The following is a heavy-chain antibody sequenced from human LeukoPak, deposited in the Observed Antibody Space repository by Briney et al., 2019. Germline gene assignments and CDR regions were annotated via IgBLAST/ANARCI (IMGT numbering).Heavy chain of an antibody. CDR2: ISAYNGNT. Sequence: ASVKVSCKASGYTFTSYGISWVRQAPGQGLEWMGWISAYNGNTNYAQKLQGRVTMTTDTSTSTAYMELRSLRSDDTAVYYCARGKYVYSSGWSHAFDIWGQGTMVTVSS. V-gene: IGHV1-18*01. CDR1: GYTFTSYG. D-gene: IGHD6-19*01. CDR3: ARGKYVYSSGWSHAFDI. J-gene: IGHJ3*02.